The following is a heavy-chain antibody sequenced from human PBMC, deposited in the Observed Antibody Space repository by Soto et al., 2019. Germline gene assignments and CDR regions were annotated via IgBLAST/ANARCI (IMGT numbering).Heavy chain of an antibody. V-gene: IGHV3-23*01. CDR2: ISGSGGST. CDR1: GFTFSSYA. J-gene: IGHJ3*02. D-gene: IGHD6-13*01. CDR3: AKAGGSSWYFDAFDI. Sequence: GGSLRLSCAASGFTFSSYAMNWVRQAPGKGLEWVSAISGSGGSTYYADSVKGRFTISRDNSKNTLYLQMNSLRAEDTAVYYCAKAGGSSWYFDAFDIWGQGTMVTVSS.